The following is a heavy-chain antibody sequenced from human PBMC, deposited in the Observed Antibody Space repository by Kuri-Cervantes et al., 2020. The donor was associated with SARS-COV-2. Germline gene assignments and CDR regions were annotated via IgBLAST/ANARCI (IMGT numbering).Heavy chain of an antibody. J-gene: IGHJ6*03. CDR3: ARGGLCSGGSCYHYSYYMDV. V-gene: IGHV3-11*06. D-gene: IGHD2-15*01. Sequence: GGSLRLSCAASGFSFSDHYMIWIRQAPGKGLEWVSYISSSTTYTNHADSVKGRFTISRDSAKNSLYLHMDSLRAEDSAVYSCARGGLCSGGSCYHYSYYMDVWGKGTTVTVSS. CDR1: GFSFSDHY. CDR2: ISSSTTYT.